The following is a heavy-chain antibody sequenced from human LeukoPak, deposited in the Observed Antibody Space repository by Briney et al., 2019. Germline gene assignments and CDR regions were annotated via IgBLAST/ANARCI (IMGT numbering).Heavy chain of an antibody. V-gene: IGHV5-51*01. CDR3: ASARATTPGAFDI. J-gene: IGHJ3*02. Sequence: GESLKISCKGSGYSFTSYWIGWVRQMPRKGLEWMGIIYHGDSDTRYSPSFQGQVTISADKSISTAYLQWSSLKASDTAMYYCASARATTPGAFDIWGQGTMVTVSS. D-gene: IGHD1-1*01. CDR1: GYSFTSYW. CDR2: IYHGDSDT.